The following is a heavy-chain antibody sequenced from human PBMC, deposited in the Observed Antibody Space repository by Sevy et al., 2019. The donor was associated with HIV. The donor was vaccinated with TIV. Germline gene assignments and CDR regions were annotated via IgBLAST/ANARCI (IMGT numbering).Heavy chain of an antibody. V-gene: IGHV3-30-3*01. CDR1: GFTFSSYA. CDR3: ARVREGGKYCSSTSCYLAYYYGMDV. D-gene: IGHD2-2*01. CDR2: ISYDGSNK. J-gene: IGHJ6*02. Sequence: EGSLRLSCAASGFTFSSYAMHWVRQAPGKGLEWVAVISYDGSNKYYADSVKGRFTISRDNSKNTLYLQMNSLRAEDTAVYYCARVREGGKYCSSTSCYLAYYYGMDVWGQGTTVTVSS.